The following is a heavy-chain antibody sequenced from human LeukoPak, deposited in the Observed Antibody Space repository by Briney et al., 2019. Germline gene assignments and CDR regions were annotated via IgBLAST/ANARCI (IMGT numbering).Heavy chain of an antibody. CDR1: GYTFTSYG. V-gene: IGHV1-18*01. Sequence: ASVKVSFKASGYTFTSYGISWVRQAPGQGLDWMGWISAYNRNTNYAQKLQGRVTMTTDTSTSTAYMELRSLRSDDTAVYYCARALSGSYSEAYWGQGTLVTVSS. CDR2: ISAYNRNT. J-gene: IGHJ4*02. D-gene: IGHD1-26*01. CDR3: ARALSGSYSEAY.